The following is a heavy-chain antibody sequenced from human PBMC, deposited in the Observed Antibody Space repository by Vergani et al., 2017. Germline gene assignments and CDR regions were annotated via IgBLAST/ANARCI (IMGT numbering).Heavy chain of an antibody. J-gene: IGHJ4*02. CDR3: ARSRIYYGAGSPDY. CDR2: VSFRGDI. Sequence: QVKLQESGPGLVKPSETLSLTCTVPGASVNSYYWSWIRQPPGKGLEWMGYVSFRGDILYDPSVKGPMTISLNTSSNQFSLSLTSVTAANTAVYYCARSRIYYGAGSPDYWGQGTLITVSS. D-gene: IGHD3-10*01. CDR1: GASVNSYY. V-gene: IGHV4-59*02.